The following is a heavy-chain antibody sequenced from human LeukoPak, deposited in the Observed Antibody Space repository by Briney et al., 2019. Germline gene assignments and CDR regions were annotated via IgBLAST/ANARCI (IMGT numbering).Heavy chain of an antibody. CDR2: ISYDGSNK. CDR1: GFTFSSYA. J-gene: IGHJ4*02. D-gene: IGHD3-9*01. Sequence: PGGSLRLSCAASGFTFSSYAMHWVRQAPGKGLEWVAVISYDGSNKYYADSVKGRFTISRDNSKNTLYLQMNSLRAEDTAVYYCARQKDYDILTGYSDGGGFDYWGQGTLVTVSS. V-gene: IGHV3-30*04. CDR3: ARQKDYDILTGYSDGGGFDY.